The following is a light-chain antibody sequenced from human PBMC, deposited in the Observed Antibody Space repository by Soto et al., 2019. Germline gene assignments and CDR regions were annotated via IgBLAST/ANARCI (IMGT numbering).Light chain of an antibody. Sequence: DIQLTQSPSTLSASVGDSVTITCRASQSFSRWLAWYQQKPGKAPKLLIYETSTLQSGVPSRFSGSGSGTEFTRTINSLQPDDSATYYCQQYNYLWTFGQGTKVEIK. CDR3: QQYNYLWT. CDR1: QSFSRW. CDR2: ETS. V-gene: IGKV1-5*03. J-gene: IGKJ1*01.